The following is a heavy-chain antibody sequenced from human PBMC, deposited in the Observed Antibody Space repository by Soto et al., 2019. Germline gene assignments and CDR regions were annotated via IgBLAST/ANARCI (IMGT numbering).Heavy chain of an antibody. J-gene: IGHJ1*01. Sequence: QLQLQESGPGLVKPSETVSLTCTVSGDSISSSSLYWGWIRQPPGKGLEWIGSIYNSGKTYYSPSLESRFTISVDTSKNQFSLKLCSVTAADTAVYYCARHGSNSGSYSEYFQYWGQGTLVAVSS. CDR1: GDSISSSSLY. CDR2: IYNSGKT. V-gene: IGHV4-39*01. D-gene: IGHD1-26*01. CDR3: ARHGSNSGSYSEYFQY.